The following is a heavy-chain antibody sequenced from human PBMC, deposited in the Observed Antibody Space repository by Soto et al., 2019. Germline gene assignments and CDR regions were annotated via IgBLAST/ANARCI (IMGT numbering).Heavy chain of an antibody. J-gene: IGHJ4*02. CDR2: IHHSGNT. Sequence: QVQLQESGPGLVKPSGTLSLTCAVSGDSNGNNNWWSWVRQPPGKGLEWIGEIHHSGNTNYNPSLKSRVSMSVEKSKNQFSLNLRSVTAADTAVYYCAHTIGAGSYVPYWGQGNLVTVSS. V-gene: IGHV4-4*02. CDR1: GDSNGNNNW. CDR3: AHTIGAGSYVPY. D-gene: IGHD3-10*01.